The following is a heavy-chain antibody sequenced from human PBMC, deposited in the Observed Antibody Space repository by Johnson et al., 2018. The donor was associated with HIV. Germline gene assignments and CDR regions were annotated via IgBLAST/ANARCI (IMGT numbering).Heavy chain of an antibody. CDR2: ISGSGGDT. Sequence: VQLVESGGGVVQPGRSLRLSCAASVFTFSSYAMTWVRQAPGKGLEWVAGISGSGGDTYYPGSVKGRFTISRENAKNSLYLQMNSLRAEDTAVYYCAKGMGQWLARGAFDIWGQGTMVTVSS. CDR3: AKGMGQWLARGAFDI. D-gene: IGHD6-19*01. CDR1: VFTFSSYA. J-gene: IGHJ3*02. V-gene: IGHV3-23*04.